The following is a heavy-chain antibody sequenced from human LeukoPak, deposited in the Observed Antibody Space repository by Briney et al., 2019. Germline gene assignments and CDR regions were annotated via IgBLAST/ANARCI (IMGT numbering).Heavy chain of an antibody. Sequence: GGSLRLSCSASGFTFSSYGMYWVRQAPGKGLEYVSAITVNGGSTYYADSVKGRFTISRDNSMNTLYLQMSSLRAEDTAVYYCVKDSEMAPKWGALDYWGQGTLVTVSS. V-gene: IGHV3-64D*06. CDR2: ITVNGGST. CDR3: VKDSEMAPKWGALDY. D-gene: IGHD5-24*01. CDR1: GFTFSSYG. J-gene: IGHJ4*02.